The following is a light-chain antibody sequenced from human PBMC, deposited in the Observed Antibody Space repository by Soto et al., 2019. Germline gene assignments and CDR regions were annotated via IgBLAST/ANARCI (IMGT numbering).Light chain of an antibody. CDR2: DAS. Sequence: DIQMTQSPSTLSASVGDRVTITCRASESISTWLTWYQKKPGKAPKLLIFDASSLESGVPSRFSGSGSGTEFTLTISSLQPDDFATYYFQQYDSYSTFGQGTKVEIK. V-gene: IGKV1-5*01. CDR1: ESISTW. CDR3: QQYDSYST. J-gene: IGKJ1*01.